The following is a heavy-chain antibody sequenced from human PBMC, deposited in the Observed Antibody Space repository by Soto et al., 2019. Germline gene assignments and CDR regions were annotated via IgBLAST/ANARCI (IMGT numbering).Heavy chain of an antibody. CDR1: GFTFSSYW. CDR2: IKQDGSEK. D-gene: IGHD5-12*01. Sequence: EVQLVESGGGLVQPGGSLRLSCAASGFTFSSYWMSWVRQAPGKGLEWVANIKQDGSEKYYVDSVKGRFTISRDTAKHSLYLQINDLRAEDTAVYYCARDLPYEWLRDYFDYCVQGTLVTVSS. J-gene: IGHJ4*02. V-gene: IGHV3-7*01. CDR3: ARDLPYEWLRDYFDY.